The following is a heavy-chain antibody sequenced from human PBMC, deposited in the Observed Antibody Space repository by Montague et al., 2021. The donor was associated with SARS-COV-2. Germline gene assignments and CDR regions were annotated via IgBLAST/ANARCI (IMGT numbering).Heavy chain of an antibody. CDR3: ARGKTVTTFYYYYYGMDV. Sequence: SETLSLTCAVYGGSFSGYYWSWIRQPPGKGLEWIGEINHSGSTNYNPSLKSRVTISVDTSNNQFSLKLSSVTAADTAVYYCARGKTVTTFYYYYYGMDVWGQGTTVTVSS. V-gene: IGHV4-34*01. J-gene: IGHJ6*02. CDR2: INHSGST. CDR1: GGSFSGYY. D-gene: IGHD4-17*01.